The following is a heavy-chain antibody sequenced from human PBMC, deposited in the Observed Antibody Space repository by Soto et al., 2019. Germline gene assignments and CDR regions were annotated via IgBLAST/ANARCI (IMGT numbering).Heavy chain of an antibody. CDR2: INHSGST. Sequence: SETLSLTCAVYGGSFSGYYWSWIRQPPGKGLEWIGEINHSGSTNYNPSLKSRVTISVDTSKNQISLKLSSVTAADTAVYYCARHFSVDYFDYWGQGTLVTVSS. J-gene: IGHJ4*02. CDR1: GGSFSGYY. V-gene: IGHV4-34*01. CDR3: ARHFSVDYFDY.